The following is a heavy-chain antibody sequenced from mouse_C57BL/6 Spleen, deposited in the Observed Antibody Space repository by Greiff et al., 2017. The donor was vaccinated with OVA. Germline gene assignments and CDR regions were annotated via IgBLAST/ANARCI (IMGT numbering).Heavy chain of an antibody. D-gene: IGHD4-1*01. CDR3: ARDWEAWFAY. CDR2: ISDGGSYT. V-gene: IGHV5-4*01. J-gene: IGHJ3*01. CDR1: GFTFSSYA. Sequence: EVQLVESGGGLVKPGGSLKLSCAASGFTFSSYAMSWVRQTPEKRLEWVATISDGGSYTYYPDNVKGRFTISRDNAKNNLYLQMSHLKSEDTAMYYCARDWEAWFAYWGQGTLVTVSA.